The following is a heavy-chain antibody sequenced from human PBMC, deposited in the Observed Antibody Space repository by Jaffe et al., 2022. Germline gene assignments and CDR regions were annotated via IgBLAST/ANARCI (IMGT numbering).Heavy chain of an antibody. J-gene: IGHJ1*01. CDR1: GFTFSSYS. CDR2: ISSSSSYI. D-gene: IGHD4-17*01. CDR3: ARGSYGDPEYFQH. V-gene: IGHV3-21*01. Sequence: EVQLVESGGGLVKPGGSLRLSCAASGFTFSSYSMNWVRQAPGKGLEWVSSISSSSSYIYYADSVKGRFTISRDNAKNSLYLQMNSLRAEDTAVYYCARGSYGDPEYFQHWGQGTLVTVSS.